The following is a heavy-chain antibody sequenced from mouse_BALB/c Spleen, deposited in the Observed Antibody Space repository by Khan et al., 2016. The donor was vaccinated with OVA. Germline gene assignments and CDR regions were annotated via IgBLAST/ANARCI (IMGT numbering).Heavy chain of an antibody. V-gene: IGHV5-6-3*01. CDR2: INSTGGSP. CDR3: ARGGNYGNCFDY. D-gene: IGHD1-1*01. J-gene: IGHJ2*01. Sequence: EVELVESGGGLVQPGGSLKLSCAASGFTFSNFGMSWVRQTPDKRLELVATINSTGGSPYYPDSVKGRFTISRDTAKNTLYLQLSSLKSEDTAMYYCARGGNYGNCFDYWGQGTTLTVSS. CDR1: GFTFSNFG.